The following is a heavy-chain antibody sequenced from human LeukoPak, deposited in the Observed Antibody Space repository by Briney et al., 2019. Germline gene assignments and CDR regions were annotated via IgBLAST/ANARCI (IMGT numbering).Heavy chain of an antibody. CDR1: GYTFSNHA. D-gene: IGHD5-12*01. CDR2: IRSKAYGGTT. CDR3: TRVIVATKDY. Sequence: GGSLRLSCAASGYTFSNHAINWVRQAPGKGLEWVGFIRSKAYGGTTEYAASVKGRFTISRDDSKSIAYLQMNSLKTEDTAVYYCTRVIVATKDYWGQGTLVTVSS. V-gene: IGHV3-49*04. J-gene: IGHJ4*02.